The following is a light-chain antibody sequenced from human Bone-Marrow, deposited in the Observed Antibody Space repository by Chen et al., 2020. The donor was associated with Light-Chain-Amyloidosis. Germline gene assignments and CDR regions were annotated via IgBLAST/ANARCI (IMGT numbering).Light chain of an antibody. V-gene: IGKV3-11*01. Sequence: EIVLTQSPATLSLSPGDRATLSCRASQSVRTYLAWYQQKPGQAPRLLIYDASNRASGVPDRFSGSASGTDFTLSISSLEPEDSAVYFCQQRRNWPLTFGGGTKLEI. J-gene: IGKJ4*01. CDR3: QQRRNWPLT. CDR1: QSVRTY. CDR2: DAS.